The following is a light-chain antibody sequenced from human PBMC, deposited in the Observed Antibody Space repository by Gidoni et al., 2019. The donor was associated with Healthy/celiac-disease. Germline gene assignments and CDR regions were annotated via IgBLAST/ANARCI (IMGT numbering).Light chain of an antibody. CDR3: QQYYSYPWT. CDR2: AAS. Sequence: AIRMPPSPSSFSASTGDRVTITCRASQGISSYLAWYQQKPGKAPKLLIYAASTLQSGVPSRFSGSGSGTDFTLTISCLQSEDFATYYCQQYYSYPWTFXQXTKVEIK. V-gene: IGKV1-8*01. J-gene: IGKJ1*01. CDR1: QGISSY.